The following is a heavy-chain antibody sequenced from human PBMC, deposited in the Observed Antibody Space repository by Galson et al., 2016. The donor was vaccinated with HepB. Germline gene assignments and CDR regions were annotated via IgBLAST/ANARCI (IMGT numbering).Heavy chain of an antibody. V-gene: IGHV4-61*03. J-gene: IGHJ4*02. CDR3: AREVKRPSYGSGVDY. Sequence: LSLTCTVSGVSVSSGNYYWSWIRQPPGKGLEWIGYVHYSGSTNYNPSLKSRVPISIDTAKTRFSLKLTSVTASDTAVYYCAREVKRPSYGSGVDYWGQGTLVTVSS. CDR1: GVSVSSGNYY. CDR2: VHYSGST. D-gene: IGHD3-10*01.